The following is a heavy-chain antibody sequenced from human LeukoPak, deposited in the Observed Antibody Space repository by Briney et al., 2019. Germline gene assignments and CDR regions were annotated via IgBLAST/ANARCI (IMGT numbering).Heavy chain of an antibody. V-gene: IGHV4-39*01. CDR3: ASPNLYCGGDCYSGEYFQH. D-gene: IGHD2-21*02. CDR2: IYYSGST. Sequence: SETLSLTCTVSGGSISSCSYYWGWIRQPPGKGLEWIVSIYYSGSTYYNASLKSRVTISVDTSKHQFSLKLSSVTAADTAVYYCASPNLYCGGDCYSGEYFQHWGQGTLVTVSS. CDR1: GGSISSCSYY. J-gene: IGHJ1*01.